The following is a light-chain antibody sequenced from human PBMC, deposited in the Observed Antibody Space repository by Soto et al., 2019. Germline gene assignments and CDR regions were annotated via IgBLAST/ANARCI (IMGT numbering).Light chain of an antibody. Sequence: QSVLTQPPPASGTPGQKVFISCSGSSSNIGGTNYAYWYQQLPGAAPKLLMHSNNLRPSGVPERISGSKFGTAASLAISGLRSEDGAVYYCASWDDRLGAVIFGGGTKVTVL. V-gene: IGLV1-47*02. CDR3: ASWDDRLGAVI. CDR1: SSNIGGTNY. CDR2: SNN. J-gene: IGLJ2*01.